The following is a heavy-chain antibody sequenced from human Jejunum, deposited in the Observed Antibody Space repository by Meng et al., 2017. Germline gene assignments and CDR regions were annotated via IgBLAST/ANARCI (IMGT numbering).Heavy chain of an antibody. CDR3: ARGGDPRAYYFDY. J-gene: IGHJ4*02. D-gene: IGHD3-10*01. CDR2: IDHSGST. Sequence: QLQESGPGLVKPSETLSLTCAVYGGSFSGYYCGWIRQAPGKGLEWIGDIDHSGSTNYNPSLKNRVTISVDTSRNQISLNLNSVTAADTAVYYCARGGDPRAYYFDYWGQGNLVTVSS. V-gene: IGHV4-34*01. CDR1: GGSFSGYY.